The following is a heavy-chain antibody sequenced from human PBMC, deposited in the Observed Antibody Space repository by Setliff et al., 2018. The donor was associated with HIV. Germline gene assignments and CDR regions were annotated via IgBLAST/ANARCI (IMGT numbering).Heavy chain of an antibody. CDR1: GGSISSDSYY. V-gene: IGHV4-61*09. J-gene: IGHJ3*02. D-gene: IGHD6-6*01. CDR3: AGSSPSVVDAFDI. CDR2: IYTSGST. Sequence: SETLSLTCTVSGGSISSDSYYWSWIRQPAGKGLEWVGHIYTSGSTYNNPSLKSRVTISLDTSKNQFSLKLSSVTAADAAVYFCAGSSPSVVDAFDIWGQGTMVTVSS.